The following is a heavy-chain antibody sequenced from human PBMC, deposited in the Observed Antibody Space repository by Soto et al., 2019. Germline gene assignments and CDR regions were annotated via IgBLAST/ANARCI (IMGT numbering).Heavy chain of an antibody. V-gene: IGHV3-23*01. J-gene: IGHJ4*02. Sequence: GSLRLSCAASGFTFSSYAMSWVRQAPGKGLEWVSAISGSGGSTYYADSVKGRFTISRDNSKNTLYLQMNSLRAEDTAVYYCAKDRGGYYYDSSGYYYFDYWGQGTLVTVSS. CDR3: AKDRGGYYYDSSGYYYFDY. D-gene: IGHD3-22*01. CDR1: GFTFSSYA. CDR2: ISGSGGST.